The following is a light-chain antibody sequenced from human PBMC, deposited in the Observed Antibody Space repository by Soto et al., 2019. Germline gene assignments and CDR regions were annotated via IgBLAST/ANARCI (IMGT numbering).Light chain of an antibody. CDR3: QQYYSTPVGT. CDR1: QSVLYTSSNKNY. J-gene: IGKJ1*01. Sequence: DIVMTQSPDSLAVSLGERATINCKSGQSVLYTSSNKNYLAWYQQKPGQPPKLLIYWASTRESGVPDRFSGSGSGTDFTLTISSLQAEDVAVYYCQQYYSTPVGTFGQGTKVEIK. V-gene: IGKV4-1*01. CDR2: WAS.